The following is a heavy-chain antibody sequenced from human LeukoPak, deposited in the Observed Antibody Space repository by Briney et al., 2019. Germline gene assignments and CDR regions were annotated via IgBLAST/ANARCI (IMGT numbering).Heavy chain of an antibody. CDR1: GGSMTTSY. V-gene: IGHV4-59*08. CDR2: IYNTGTT. J-gene: IGHJ4*02. D-gene: IGHD3-22*01. Sequence: PSETLSLTCTVSGGSMTTSYWTWVRQVPGKRLEWIGYIYNTGTTNYNPSLKSRVTLSVDMSKNQFSLKLTSVTAADSAVYYCARQPNMGDYFFDYWGQGTLVTVSS. CDR3: ARQPNMGDYFFDY.